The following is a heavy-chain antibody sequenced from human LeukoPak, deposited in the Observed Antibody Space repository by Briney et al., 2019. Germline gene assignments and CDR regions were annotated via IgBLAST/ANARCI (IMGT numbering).Heavy chain of an antibody. J-gene: IGHJ4*02. V-gene: IGHV4-34*01. CDR3: ARGSAYDFWSVRRGWGFDY. Sequence: NPSETLSLTCAVYGGSFSDYYWIWIRQTPGKGLEWIGEINYSGSTNYNPSLKSRVTVSVDTSKNQFSLKLSSVTAADTAVYYCARGSAYDFWSVRRGWGFDYWGQGTLVTVSS. CDR1: GGSFSDYY. CDR2: INYSGST. D-gene: IGHD3-3*01.